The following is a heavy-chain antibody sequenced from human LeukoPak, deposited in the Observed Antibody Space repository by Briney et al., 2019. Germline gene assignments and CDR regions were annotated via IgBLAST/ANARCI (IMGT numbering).Heavy chain of an antibody. J-gene: IGHJ4*02. CDR1: GYTFTGYY. CDR3: AREYSSGWYLYGY. V-gene: IGHV1-2*02. CDR2: INPNSGGT. D-gene: IGHD6-19*01. Sequence: ASVKVSCKASGYTFTGYYMHWLRQAPGQGLEWMGWINPNSGGTNYAQKFQGRVTMTRDTSISTAYMELSRLRSDDTAVYYCAREYSSGWYLYGYWGQGTLVTVSS.